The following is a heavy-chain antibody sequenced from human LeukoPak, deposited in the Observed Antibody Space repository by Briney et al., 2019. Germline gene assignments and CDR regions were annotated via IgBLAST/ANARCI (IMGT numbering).Heavy chain of an antibody. J-gene: IGHJ1*01. V-gene: IGHV3-23*01. Sequence: GGSLRLSCVASGFTFSSYSMNWVRQAPGKGLEWVSGISPRGDIAYYKDSVRGRFTISRDNFKNAVSLQLNSLRAEDTAMYYCAKDDDWGRFNHWGQGTLVTVSS. CDR3: AKDDDWGRFNH. D-gene: IGHD3-16*01. CDR2: ISPRGDIA. CDR1: GFTFSSYS.